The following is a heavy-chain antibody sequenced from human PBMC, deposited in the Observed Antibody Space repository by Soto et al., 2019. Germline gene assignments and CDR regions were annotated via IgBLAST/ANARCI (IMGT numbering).Heavy chain of an antibody. Sequence: SETLSLTCTVSDGFIIKYYWSWIRQPAWKGLEWIGRISTSGSTTYNPSLKSRVTMSVDTSKNQFSLKVTSVTAADTAVYYCARTGSTSGFDYWGQGTLVTVSS. J-gene: IGHJ4*02. CDR3: ARTGSTSGFDY. V-gene: IGHV4-4*07. CDR2: ISTSGST. CDR1: DGFIIKYY. D-gene: IGHD3-10*01.